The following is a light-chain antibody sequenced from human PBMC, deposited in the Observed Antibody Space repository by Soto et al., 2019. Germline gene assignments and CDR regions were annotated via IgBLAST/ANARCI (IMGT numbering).Light chain of an antibody. J-gene: IGKJ2*01. CDR3: LQHNSSPYT. V-gene: IGKV1-17*01. CDR2: AAS. Sequence: DIQMTQSPSSLSASVGDRVTVTCRASQGMRNDLTWYQQKPGRAPKRLIYAASTLQTGVPSRFSGSGSGTEFTLTISSLQPEDFATYYCLQHNSSPYTFGQGTTLEIK. CDR1: QGMRND.